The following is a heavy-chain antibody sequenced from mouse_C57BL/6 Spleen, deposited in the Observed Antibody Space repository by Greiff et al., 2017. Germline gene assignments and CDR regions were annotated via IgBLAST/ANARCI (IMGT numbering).Heavy chain of an antibody. D-gene: IGHD1-1*01. J-gene: IGHJ4*01. V-gene: IGHV1-72*01. CDR1: GYNFTSYW. Sequence: VQLQQPGAELVKPGASVKLSCKASGYNFTSYWLHWVKQRPGRGLEWIGRIDPNSGGTKYNEKFKSKATLTVDKPSSTASMQHSSLTYAYSAVSYCARSGSPNAIDYWGQGTSVTVSS. CDR3: ARSGSPNAIDY. CDR2: IDPNSGGT.